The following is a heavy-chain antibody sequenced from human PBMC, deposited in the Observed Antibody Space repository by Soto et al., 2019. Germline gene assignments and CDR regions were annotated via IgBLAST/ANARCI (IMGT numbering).Heavy chain of an antibody. Sequence: QVQLVQSGAEVKPGASVKVSCKASGYTFTSYGISWVRQAPGQGLEWMGWISAYNGNTNYAQKLQGRVTMTTDTSTSTAYMELRSLRSDDTAVYYCAGDLYSSDSSSWYVDPWGQGTLVTVSS. CDR3: AGDLYSSDSSSWYVDP. J-gene: IGHJ5*02. V-gene: IGHV1-18*01. D-gene: IGHD6-13*01. CDR2: ISAYNGNT. CDR1: GYTFTSYG.